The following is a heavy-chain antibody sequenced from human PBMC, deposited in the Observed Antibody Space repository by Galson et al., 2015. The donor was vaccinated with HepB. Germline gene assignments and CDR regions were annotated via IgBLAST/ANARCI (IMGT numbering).Heavy chain of an antibody. J-gene: IGHJ6*03. D-gene: IGHD2-2*02. CDR3: ARGVGYCSSTSCYMGASHYYYYMDV. V-gene: IGHV1-69*13. CDR2: IIPIFGTA. CDR1: GGTFSSYA. Sequence: SVKVSCKASGGTFSSYAISWVRQAPGQGLEWMGGIIPIFGTANYAQKFQGRVTITADESTSTAYMELSSLRSEDTAVYYCARGVGYCSSTSCYMGASHYYYYMDVWGKGTTVTVSS.